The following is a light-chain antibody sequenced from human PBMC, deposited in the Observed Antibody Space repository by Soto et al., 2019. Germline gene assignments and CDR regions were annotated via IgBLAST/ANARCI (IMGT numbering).Light chain of an antibody. CDR3: LSKTSTISYV. CDR2: EVS. V-gene: IGLV2-14*01. Sequence: QSVLTQPPSASGSPGQSVTISCTGTSGDVGAYDYVSWYQQHPGKVPKLLIHEVSNRPSGVSNRFSGSKSGNTASLTISGLQAEDEADYYCLSKTSTISYVFGTGTKVTVL. J-gene: IGLJ1*01. CDR1: SGDVGAYDY.